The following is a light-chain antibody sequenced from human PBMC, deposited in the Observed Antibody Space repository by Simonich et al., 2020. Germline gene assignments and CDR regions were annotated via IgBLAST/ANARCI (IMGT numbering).Light chain of an antibody. V-gene: IGKV4-1*01. CDR1: QSVLYSSNNKHY. J-gene: IGKJ1*01. CDR3: QQYYSTPWT. CDR2: WAS. Sequence: DIVMTQSPDPLAVSLGERATINCKSSQSVLYSSNNKHYLAWYQQKPGQPPKLHIYWASTRESGVPDRFSGSGSGTDFTLTISSLQAEDVAVYYCQQYYSTPWTFGQGTKVEIK.